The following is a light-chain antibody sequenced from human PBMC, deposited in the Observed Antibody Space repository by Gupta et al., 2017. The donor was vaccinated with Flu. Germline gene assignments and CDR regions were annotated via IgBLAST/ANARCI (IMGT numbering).Light chain of an antibody. J-gene: IGLJ2*01. CDR1: KLGDRF. CDR2: QDN. CDR3: QAWDSSTVV. V-gene: IGLV3-1*01. Sequence: SPGQTASITCSGHKLGDRFACWYQQKPGQSPVLVIYQDNKRPSGIPERFSGSNSGNTATLTISGTQAMDEADYYCQAWDSSTVVFGGGTKLTVL.